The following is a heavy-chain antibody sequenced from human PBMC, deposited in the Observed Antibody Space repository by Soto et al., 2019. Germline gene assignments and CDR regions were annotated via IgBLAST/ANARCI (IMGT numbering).Heavy chain of an antibody. J-gene: IGHJ6*02. Sequence: GGSLRLSCAASGFTFSSYAMSWVRQAPGKGLEWVSAISGSGGSTYYADSVKGRFTISRDNSKNTLYLQMNSLRAGDTAVYYCAKGGNYDFWSGYYPYYYYYGMDVWGQGTTVTVSS. D-gene: IGHD3-3*01. CDR2: ISGSGGST. CDR1: GFTFSSYA. V-gene: IGHV3-23*01. CDR3: AKGGNYDFWSGYYPYYYYYGMDV.